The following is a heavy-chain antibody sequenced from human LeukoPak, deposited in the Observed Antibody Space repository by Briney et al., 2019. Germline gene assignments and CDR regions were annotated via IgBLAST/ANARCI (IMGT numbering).Heavy chain of an antibody. J-gene: IGHJ4*02. D-gene: IGHD3-3*01. CDR3: ARLGAGPTYYDFWSGYSSFYFDY. CDR2: VFYSGSS. CDR1: GGSISSSAYC. V-gene: IGHV4-39*02. Sequence: SETLSLTCTVSGGSISSSAYCWGWVRQPPGKGLEWIGSVFYSGSSYYNPSLKSRVTMSVDTSKNHFSLKLSSVTAADTAVYYCARLGAGPTYYDFWSGYSSFYFDYWGQGTLVTVSS.